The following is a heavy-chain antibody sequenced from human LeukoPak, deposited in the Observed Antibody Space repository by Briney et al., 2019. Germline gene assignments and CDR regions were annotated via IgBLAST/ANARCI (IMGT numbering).Heavy chain of an antibody. J-gene: IGHJ3*02. Sequence: GGSLRLSCVASGFTFSSYGMHWVRQAPGKGLEWVAFIRYGGSNKYYADSVKGRFTISRDNSKNTLYLQMNSLRAEDTAVYYCAKDQAGGIAVAGTSAFDIWGQGTMVTVSS. CDR1: GFTFSSYG. CDR2: IRYGGSNK. D-gene: IGHD6-19*01. CDR3: AKDQAGGIAVAGTSAFDI. V-gene: IGHV3-30*02.